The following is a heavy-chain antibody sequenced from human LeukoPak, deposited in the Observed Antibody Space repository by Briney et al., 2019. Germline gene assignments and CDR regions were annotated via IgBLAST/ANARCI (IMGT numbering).Heavy chain of an antibody. CDR2: ISYDGSNK. D-gene: IGHD3-10*01. J-gene: IGHJ4*02. CDR3: ARDGVGVIVGSYYFDY. Sequence: PGGSLRLSCAASGFTFSSHAMHWVRQAPGKGLEWVAVISYDGSNKYYADSVKGRFTISRDNSKNTLYLQMNSLRAEDTAVYYCARDGVGVIVGSYYFDYWGQGTLVTVSS. CDR1: GFTFSSHA. V-gene: IGHV3-30*04.